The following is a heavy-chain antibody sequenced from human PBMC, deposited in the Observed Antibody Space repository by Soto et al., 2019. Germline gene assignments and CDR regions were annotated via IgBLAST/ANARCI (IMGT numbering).Heavy chain of an antibody. Sequence: QLQLQESGPGLVKPSETLSLTCTVSGGSISSSSYYWGWIRQPPGKGLEWIGYIYFSGRTYYNPSVKIRVTMSVDTSKIRFSLKLSSVTAADAGVYYGASWGGITRTAPVDWGQGALVTVSS. CDR2: IYFSGRT. V-gene: IGHV4-39*01. CDR3: ASWGGITRTAPVD. CDR1: GGSISSSSYY. D-gene: IGHD3-16*01. J-gene: IGHJ4*02.